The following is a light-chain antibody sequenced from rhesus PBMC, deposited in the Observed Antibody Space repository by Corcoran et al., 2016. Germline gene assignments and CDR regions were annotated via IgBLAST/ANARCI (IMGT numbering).Light chain of an antibody. CDR1: QGISSY. V-gene: IGKV1-25*01. CDR2: KAS. J-gene: IGKJ3*01. Sequence: DIQMTQSPSSLSASVGDTVTITCRSSQGISSYLAWYQQKPGKAPKPLLYKASTLQSGVPSRFSGSGVGTDLTLTISSLQPEDFATYYCQQHNSDPLTFGPGTKLDIK. CDR3: QQHNSDPLT.